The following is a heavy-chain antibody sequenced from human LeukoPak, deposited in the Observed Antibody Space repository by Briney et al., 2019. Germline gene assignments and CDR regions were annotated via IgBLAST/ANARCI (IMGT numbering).Heavy chain of an antibody. D-gene: IGHD4-17*01. V-gene: IGHV3-7*01. CDR2: IKEDGSER. CDR3: APTMTTVTTGFDP. Sequence: PGGSLRLSCEASPFIFSGHWLNWVRQTPGKGLEWVASIKEDGSERQYVDSVKGRFSISRDNTKGSLFLQLNSLRAEDTAVYYCAPTMTTVTTGFDPWGQGTLVTVSS. CDR1: PFIFSGHW. J-gene: IGHJ5*02.